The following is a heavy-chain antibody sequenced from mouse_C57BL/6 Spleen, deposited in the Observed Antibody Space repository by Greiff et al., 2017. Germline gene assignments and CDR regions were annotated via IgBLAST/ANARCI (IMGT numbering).Heavy chain of an antibody. J-gene: IGHJ2*01. CDR3: ARWDGYYFFDY. Sequence: QVQLQQPGAELVKPGASVKLSCKASGYTFTSYWMHWVKQRPGQGLEWIGRIDPNSGGTKYNEKFKSKAALTVDKPSSTAYMQLSSLTSEDSAVYYCARWDGYYFFDYWGQGTTLTVSS. CDR1: GYTFTSYW. D-gene: IGHD2-3*01. V-gene: IGHV1-72*01. CDR2: IDPNSGGT.